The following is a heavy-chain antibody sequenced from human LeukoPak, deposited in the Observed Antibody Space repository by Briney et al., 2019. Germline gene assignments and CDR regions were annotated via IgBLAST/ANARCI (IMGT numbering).Heavy chain of an antibody. CDR1: GASINGYF. Sequence: SETLSLTCSVSGASINGYFWNWVRQTPEKRLDWIGYVSHTGATTSNPTLKSRVSITIDTSKSQISLTMTSVTAADSALYCCARDRRGSFYTFDLWGPGTIVSVS. CDR3: ARDRRGSFYTFDL. J-gene: IGHJ3*01. CDR2: VSHTGAT. D-gene: IGHD1-26*01. V-gene: IGHV4-59*01.